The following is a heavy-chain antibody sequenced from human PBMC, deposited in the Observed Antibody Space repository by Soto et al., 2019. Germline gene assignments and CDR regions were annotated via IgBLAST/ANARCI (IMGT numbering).Heavy chain of an antibody. V-gene: IGHV5-51*01. J-gene: IGHJ6*02. CDR1: GYSFTSYW. Sequence: GESLKISCKGSGYSFTSYWIGWVRQMPGKGLEWMGIIYPGDSDTRYSPSFQGQVTISADKSISTAYLQWSSLKASDTAMYYCAIGMDGDSYYYGMDVWGQGTTVTGSS. CDR3: AIGMDGDSYYYGMDV. D-gene: IGHD4-17*01. CDR2: IYPGDSDT.